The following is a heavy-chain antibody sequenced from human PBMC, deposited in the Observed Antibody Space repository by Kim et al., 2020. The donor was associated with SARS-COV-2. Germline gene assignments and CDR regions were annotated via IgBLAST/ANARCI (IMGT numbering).Heavy chain of an antibody. V-gene: IGHV3-30*18. CDR2: ISYDGNNK. CDR1: GFTFSIYG. Sequence: GGSLRLSCAASGFTFSIYGMHWVRQAPGKGLEWVAVISYDGNNKYYADSVKGRFTISRDNSKNTLYLQMNSLRAEDTAVYYCAKGLLDDFWSGRDYYYYYMDVWGKGTTVTVSS. CDR3: AKGLLDDFWSGRDYYYYYMDV. J-gene: IGHJ6*03. D-gene: IGHD3-3*01.